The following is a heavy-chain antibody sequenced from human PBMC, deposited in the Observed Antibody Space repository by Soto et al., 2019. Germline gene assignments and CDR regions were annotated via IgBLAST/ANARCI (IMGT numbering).Heavy chain of an antibody. Sequence: GGSLRLSCAASGFTFSSYGMHWVRQAPGKGLEWVAVIWYDGSNKYYADSVKGRFTISRDNSKNTLYLQMNSLRAEDTAVYYCARDLISGRYYYYGMDVWGQGTTVTVSS. CDR2: IWYDGSNK. V-gene: IGHV3-33*01. D-gene: IGHD3-10*01. J-gene: IGHJ6*02. CDR1: GFTFSSYG. CDR3: ARDLISGRYYYYGMDV.